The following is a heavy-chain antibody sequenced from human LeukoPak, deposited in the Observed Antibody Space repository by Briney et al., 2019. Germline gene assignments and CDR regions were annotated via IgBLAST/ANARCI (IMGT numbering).Heavy chain of an antibody. V-gene: IGHV3-23*01. CDR3: AKYSGLDYYEGSGFSFDY. CDR2: ISGSGGST. Sequence: GGSLRLSCAASGFTFSSYAMSWVRQAPGKGLEWVSAISGSGGSTYYADSVKGRFTISRDNSKNTLYLQMNSLRAEDTAVYYCAKYSGLDYYEGSGFSFDYWGQGTLVTVSS. J-gene: IGHJ4*02. D-gene: IGHD3-22*01. CDR1: GFTFSSYA.